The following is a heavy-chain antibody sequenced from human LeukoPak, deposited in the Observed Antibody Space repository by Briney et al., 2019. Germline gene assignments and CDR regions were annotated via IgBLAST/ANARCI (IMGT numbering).Heavy chain of an antibody. V-gene: IGHV3-48*03. CDR3: ARIGFNSPYYDFWSGYYKGYYYYYMDV. CDR1: GFTFSSYE. CDR2: ISSSGSTT. D-gene: IGHD3-3*01. J-gene: IGHJ6*03. Sequence: PGGSLRLSCAASGFTFSSYEMNWVRQAPGKGLEWVSYISSSGSTTYYADSVKGRFTISRDNAKNSLYLQMNSLRAEDTAVYYCARIGFNSPYYDFWSGYYKGYYYYYMDVWGKGTTVTVSS.